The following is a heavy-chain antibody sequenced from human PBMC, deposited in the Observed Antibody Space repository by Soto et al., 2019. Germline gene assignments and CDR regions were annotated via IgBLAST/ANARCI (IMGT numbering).Heavy chain of an antibody. D-gene: IGHD6-19*01. Sequence: QVQLVQSGAEVKKPGASVKVSCKASGYTFTNYYIHWVRQAPGQGIEWMGIINPSASSTTYAQKYQGRLTMTRETSTSTVYMELSSLRSEDTAVYHCARAKSSRGCLDYWGQGTLVTVSS. J-gene: IGHJ4*02. CDR2: INPSASST. CDR1: GYTFTNYY. CDR3: ARAKSSRGCLDY. V-gene: IGHV1-46*01.